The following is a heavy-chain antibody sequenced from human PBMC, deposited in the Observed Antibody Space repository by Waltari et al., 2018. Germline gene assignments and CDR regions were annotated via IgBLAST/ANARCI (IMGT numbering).Heavy chain of an antibody. CDR1: GGSISSYY. Sequence: QVQLQESGPGLVKPSETLSLTCTVSGGSISSYYWSWIRQPAGKGLEWIGRIYTSGSTNYNPSLKSRVTMSVDTSKNPFSLKLSSVTAADTAVYYCARARITIFGVASDYFDYWGQGTLVTVSS. J-gene: IGHJ4*02. D-gene: IGHD3-3*01. CDR3: ARARITIFGVASDYFDY. CDR2: IYTSGST. V-gene: IGHV4-4*07.